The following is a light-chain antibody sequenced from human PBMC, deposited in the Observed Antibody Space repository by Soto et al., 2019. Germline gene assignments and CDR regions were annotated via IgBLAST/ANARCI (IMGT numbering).Light chain of an antibody. Sequence: EIVMTQSPATLSVSPGERATLSCRASQSVSSNFAWYQQKPGQAPRLLIYGESTRPTGIPARCSGSGSGTEFTLTISSLQSEDFAVYYCQQYNNWPALYTFGQGTKLEIK. CDR2: GES. CDR3: QQYNNWPALYT. J-gene: IGKJ2*01. V-gene: IGKV3-15*01. CDR1: QSVSSN.